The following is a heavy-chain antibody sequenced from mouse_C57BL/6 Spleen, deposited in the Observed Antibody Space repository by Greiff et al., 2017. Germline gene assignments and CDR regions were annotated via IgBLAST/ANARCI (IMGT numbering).Heavy chain of an antibody. J-gene: IGHJ2*01. CDR2: IYPGSGST. D-gene: IGHD2-2*01. V-gene: IGHV1-55*01. Sequence: QVQLKQPGAELVKPGASVKMSCKASGYTFTSYWITWVKQRPGQGLEWIGDIYPGSGSTNYNEKFKSKVTLTVDTSSSTAYMQLSSLTSEDSAVYYCARSYGYYFDYWGQGTTLTVSS. CDR3: ARSYGYYFDY. CDR1: GYTFTSYW.